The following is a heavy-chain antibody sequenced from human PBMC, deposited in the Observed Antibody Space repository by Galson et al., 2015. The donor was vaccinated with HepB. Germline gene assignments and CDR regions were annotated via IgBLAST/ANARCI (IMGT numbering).Heavy chain of an antibody. CDR2: ILHDGNNK. D-gene: IGHD3-22*01. CDR1: GFTFSDYA. CDR3: AREGLMIEPDY. J-gene: IGHJ4*02. Sequence: SLRLSCAASGFTFSDYAMHWVRQAPGKGLDWVAVILHDGNNKYYADSVKGRFTISRDNSNNTLYLQMNSLRAEDTAVYYCAREGLMIEPDYWGQGTLVTVSS. V-gene: IGHV3-30-3*01.